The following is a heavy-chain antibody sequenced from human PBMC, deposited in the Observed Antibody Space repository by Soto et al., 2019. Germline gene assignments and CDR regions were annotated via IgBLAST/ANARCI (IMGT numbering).Heavy chain of an antibody. Sequence: QVQLQALCPGLVKPSDTLSLTCNVSGGSSSSYYWSWIRQPPGKGLEYIGHVYNSGSTSHSPSLKSRATISVDTSEDLCSLKLTSVTAADTAVYYCAGGSSLCWECFHHWGQGILITIS. CDR1: GGSSSSYY. V-gene: IGHV4-59*01. CDR2: VYNSGST. J-gene: IGHJ1*01. CDR3: AGGSSLCWECFHH. D-gene: IGHD2-2*01.